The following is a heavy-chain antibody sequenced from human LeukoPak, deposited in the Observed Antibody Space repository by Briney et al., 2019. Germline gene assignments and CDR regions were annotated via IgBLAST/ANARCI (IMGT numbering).Heavy chain of an antibody. CDR2: IYTSGST. V-gene: IGHV4-4*07. Sequence: SETLSLTCTVSGGSISSYYCSWIRQPAEKGLEWIGRIYTSGSTNYNPSLMSRVTMSVDTSKNQFSLKVTSVTAADTDVYYCARDYYDSSGHLWWFDPWGQGTLVTVSS. CDR1: GGSISSYY. D-gene: IGHD3-22*01. CDR3: ARDYYDSSGHLWWFDP. J-gene: IGHJ5*02.